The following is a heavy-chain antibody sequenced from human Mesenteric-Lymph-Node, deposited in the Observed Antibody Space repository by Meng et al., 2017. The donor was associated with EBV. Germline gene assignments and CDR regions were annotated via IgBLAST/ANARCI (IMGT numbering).Heavy chain of an antibody. CDR1: GGSISSTSYY. Sequence: QVPRRQSGPGLVKPSGPLSLTCAVSGGSISSTSYYWGWIRQPPGKGLEWIGSIYYSGSTHYNPSLKSRVTISIDTSKNQFSLKLSSVTAADTAVYYCARDDYGDYISLFWGQGTLVTVSS. J-gene: IGHJ4*02. CDR3: ARDDYGDYISLF. D-gene: IGHD4-17*01. CDR2: IYYSGST. V-gene: IGHV4-39*07.